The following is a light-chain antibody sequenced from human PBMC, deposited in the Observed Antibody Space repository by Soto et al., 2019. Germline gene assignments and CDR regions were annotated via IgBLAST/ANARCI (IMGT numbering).Light chain of an antibody. CDR2: AAS. J-gene: IGKJ1*01. Sequence: DIQMTQSPSSLSASVGDRVTITCRASQGISNYLDWYQQKPGRVPTLLISAASTLQSGVPSRFSGSGSGTDFTLTITSLQPEDVATYYCQRYNDGSTFGQGTKVEI. CDR1: QGISNY. CDR3: QRYNDGST. V-gene: IGKV1-27*01.